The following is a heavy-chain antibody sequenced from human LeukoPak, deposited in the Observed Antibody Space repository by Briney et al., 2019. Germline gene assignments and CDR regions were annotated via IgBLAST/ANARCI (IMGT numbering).Heavy chain of an antibody. CDR3: ARDQSGEWELLSGWWFDP. Sequence: ASVKVSCKASGYSFSTHWMHWVRQAPGQGLEWMGIINPSGGFTSYVQKLQGRVTVTRDMSTSTVYMELSNLRSEDTAVYYCARDQSGEWELLSGWWFDPWGQGTLVTVSS. J-gene: IGHJ5*02. V-gene: IGHV1-46*01. CDR1: GYSFSTHW. D-gene: IGHD1-26*01. CDR2: INPSGGFT.